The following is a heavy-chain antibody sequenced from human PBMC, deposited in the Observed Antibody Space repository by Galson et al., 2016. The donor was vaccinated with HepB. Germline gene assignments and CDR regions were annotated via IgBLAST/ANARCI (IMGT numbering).Heavy chain of an antibody. Sequence: SVKVSCKASGNTFTNYGINWVRQAPGQGLEWMGWPSNYNGKPNYAQRFQGRVTMTTDTSTSTAHMELRSLRYDDTAVYYCARGSAIGPLAKFDYWGQGTLVTVSS. CDR1: GNTFTNYG. CDR2: PSNYNGKP. CDR3: ARGSAIGPLAKFDY. J-gene: IGHJ4*02. V-gene: IGHV1-18*01. D-gene: IGHD3-3*01.